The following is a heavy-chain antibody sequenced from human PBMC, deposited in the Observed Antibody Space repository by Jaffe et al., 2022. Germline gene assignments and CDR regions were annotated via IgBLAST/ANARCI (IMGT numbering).Heavy chain of an antibody. Sequence: QVQLQESGPGLVKPSETLSLTCTVSGGSISSYYWSWIRQPPGKGLEWIGYIYYSGSTNYNPSLKSRVTISVDTSKNQFSLKLSSVTAADTAVYYCASGHYDILTGYYFTPGYFDYWGQGTLVTVSS. CDR3: ASGHYDILTGYYFTPGYFDY. J-gene: IGHJ4*02. CDR1: GGSISSYY. CDR2: IYYSGST. V-gene: IGHV4-59*01. D-gene: IGHD3-9*01.